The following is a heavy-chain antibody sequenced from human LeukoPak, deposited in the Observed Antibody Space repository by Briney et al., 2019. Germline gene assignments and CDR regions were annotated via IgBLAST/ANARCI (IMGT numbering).Heavy chain of an antibody. V-gene: IGHV4-34*01. D-gene: IGHD3-10*01. J-gene: IGHJ4*02. CDR1: GGSFSGYY. CDR2: INHSGST. Sequence: SETLSLTCAVYGGSFSGYYWSWIRQPPGKGLEWIGEINHSGSTNYNPSLKSRVTISVDTSKNQFSLKLSSVTAADTAVYYCARGPLWFGELPFDYWGQGTLVTVSS. CDR3: ARGPLWFGELPFDY.